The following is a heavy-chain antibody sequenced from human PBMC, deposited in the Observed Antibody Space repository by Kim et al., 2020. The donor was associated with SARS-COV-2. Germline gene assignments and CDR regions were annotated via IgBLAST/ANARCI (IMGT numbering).Heavy chain of an antibody. D-gene: IGHD3-10*01. CDR2: IWYDGSNK. V-gene: IGHV3-33*01. CDR1: GFTFSSYG. Sequence: GGSLRLSCAASGFTFSSYGMHWVRQAPGKGLEWVAVIWYDGSNKYYADSVKGRFTISRDNSKNTLYLQMNSLRAEDTAVHYCARDLGFGEFLSPDLMDVWGQGTTVTVSS. CDR3: ARDLGFGEFLSPDLMDV. J-gene: IGHJ6*02.